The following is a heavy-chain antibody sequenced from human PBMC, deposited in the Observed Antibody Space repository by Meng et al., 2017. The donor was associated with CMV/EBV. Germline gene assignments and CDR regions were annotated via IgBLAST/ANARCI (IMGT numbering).Heavy chain of an antibody. CDR1: GFTFNMYG. Sequence: GGSLRLSYAASGFTFNMYGMHWVRLLPGKGLEWVAFVGNDGTQKFYGDSVRGRFTISRDNSADTLSLQMNSLRPDDTAIYFCAKDYLLRSDYFDYWGQGTLVTVSS. D-gene: IGHD3-3*01. CDR3: AKDYLLRSDYFDY. CDR2: VGNDGTQK. J-gene: IGHJ4*02. V-gene: IGHV3-30*02.